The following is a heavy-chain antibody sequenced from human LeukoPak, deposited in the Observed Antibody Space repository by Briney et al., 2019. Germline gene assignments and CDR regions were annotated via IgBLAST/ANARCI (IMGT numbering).Heavy chain of an antibody. V-gene: IGHV4-59*08. CDR3: ARHRGYYDSSPFDY. D-gene: IGHD3-22*01. Sequence: SETLSLTCTVSGASISSYYWSWIRQPPGKGLEWIGYIFHSGSNNYNPSPKSRLTISVDTSKNQFSLKLSSVTAADTAVYYCARHRGYYDSSPFDYWGQGTLVTVSS. CDR2: IFHSGSN. CDR1: GASISSYY. J-gene: IGHJ4*02.